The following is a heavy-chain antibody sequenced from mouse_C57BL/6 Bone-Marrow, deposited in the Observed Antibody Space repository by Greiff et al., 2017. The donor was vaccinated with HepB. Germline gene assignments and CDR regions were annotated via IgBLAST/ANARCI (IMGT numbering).Heavy chain of an antibody. CDR2: INPNNGGT. J-gene: IGHJ1*03. CDR3: ARLPYYGSSNWYFDV. Sequence: EVQLQQSGPELVKPGASVKISCKASGYTFTDYYMNWVKQSHGKSLEWIGDINPNNGGTSYNQKFKGKATLTVDKSSSTAYMELRSLTSEDSAVYYCARLPYYGSSNWYFDVWGTGTTVTVSS. V-gene: IGHV1-26*01. CDR1: GYTFTDYY. D-gene: IGHD1-1*01.